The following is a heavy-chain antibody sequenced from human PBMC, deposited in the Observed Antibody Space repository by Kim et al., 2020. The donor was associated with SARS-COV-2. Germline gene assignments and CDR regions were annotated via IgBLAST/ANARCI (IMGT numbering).Heavy chain of an antibody. D-gene: IGHD2-8*02. Sequence: SETLSLTCTVSGASISSNGYFWAWVRQPPGKGLEWIGSVSYSGRTYYNPSLERRVTTSLDTSKTQFSLQLTSVTAADTAVYHSARLYAFTGGYTAYYFDFWGQGTLVTVSS. CDR2: VSYSGRT. CDR1: GASISSNGYF. V-gene: IGHV4-39*01. CDR3: ARLYAFTGGYTAYYFDF. J-gene: IGHJ4*02.